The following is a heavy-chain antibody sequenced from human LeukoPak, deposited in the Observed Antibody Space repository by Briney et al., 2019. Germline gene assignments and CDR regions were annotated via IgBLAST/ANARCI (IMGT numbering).Heavy chain of an antibody. CDR3: ARDRGFGYSYGQGDY. CDR2: INPNSGGT. D-gene: IGHD5-18*01. Sequence: AAVKVSCKASGYTFTGYYMHEVRQAPGQGREWMGWINPNSGGTNYAQKFQGRVTMTRDTSISTAYMELSRLRSDDTAVYYCARDRGFGYSYGQGDYWGQGTLVTVSS. V-gene: IGHV1-2*02. J-gene: IGHJ4*02. CDR1: GYTFTGYY.